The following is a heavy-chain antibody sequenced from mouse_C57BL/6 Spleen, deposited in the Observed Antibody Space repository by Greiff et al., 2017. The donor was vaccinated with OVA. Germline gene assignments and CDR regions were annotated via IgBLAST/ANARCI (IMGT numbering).Heavy chain of an antibody. Sequence: QVQLQQPGAELVKPGASVKLSCKASGYTFTSYWMHWVKQRPGRGLEWIGRIDPNSGGTKYNEKFKSKATLTVDKSSSTAYMELNSLTSEDSAVYYCAREGTGTKETWFAYWGQGTLVTVSA. J-gene: IGHJ3*01. V-gene: IGHV1-62-3*01. CDR1: GYTFTSYW. CDR3: AREGTGTKETWFAY. CDR2: IDPNSGGT. D-gene: IGHD4-1*01.